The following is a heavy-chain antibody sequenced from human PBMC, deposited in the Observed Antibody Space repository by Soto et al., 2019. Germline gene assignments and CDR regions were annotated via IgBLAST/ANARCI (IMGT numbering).Heavy chain of an antibody. V-gene: IGHV1-46*01. CDR2: INPSGGST. Sequence: ASVKVSCKASGYTFTSYYMHWVRQAPGRGLEWMGIINPSGGSTSYAQKFQGRVTMTRDTSTSTVYMELSSLRSEDTAVYYCAREAYYYDSSGYYAEYFQHWGQGTLVTVSS. CDR1: GYTFTSYY. CDR3: AREAYYYDSSGYYAEYFQH. D-gene: IGHD3-22*01. J-gene: IGHJ1*01.